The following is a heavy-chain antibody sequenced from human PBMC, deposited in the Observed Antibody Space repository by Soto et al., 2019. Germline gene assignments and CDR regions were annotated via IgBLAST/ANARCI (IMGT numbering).Heavy chain of an antibody. V-gene: IGHV3-30-3*01. CDR3: ARGATIFGVVIIQAPDDAFDI. J-gene: IGHJ3*02. CDR1: GFTFSSYA. CDR2: ISYDGSNK. D-gene: IGHD3-3*01. Sequence: QVQLVESGGGVVQPGRSLRLSCAASGFTFSSYAMHWVRQAPGKGLEWVAVISYDGSNKYYADSVKGRFTISRDNPKNTLYLQMNSLRAEDTAVYYCARGATIFGVVIIQAPDDAFDIWGQGTMVTVSS.